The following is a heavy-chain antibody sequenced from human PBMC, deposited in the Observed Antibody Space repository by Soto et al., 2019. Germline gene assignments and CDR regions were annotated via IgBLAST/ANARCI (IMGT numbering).Heavy chain of an antibody. Sequence: GGSLRLSCAASGFTFSSYWMSWGRQAPGKGLEWVANIKHDGSEKYYVGSVKGRFTISRDNAKNSLYLQMDGLRAEDTAVYYCARDQRWQQLGCQGTLVTVSS. J-gene: IGHJ1*01. CDR1: GFTFSSYW. V-gene: IGHV3-7*01. CDR2: IKHDGSEK. CDR3: ARDQRWQQL.